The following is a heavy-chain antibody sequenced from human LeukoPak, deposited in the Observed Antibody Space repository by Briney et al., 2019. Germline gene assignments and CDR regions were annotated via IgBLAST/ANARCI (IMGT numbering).Heavy chain of an antibody. J-gene: IGHJ4*02. V-gene: IGHV4-30-4*08. Sequence: PSQTLSLTCTVSGGSISSGDYYWSWIRQPPGKGLEWIGYIYYSGSTYYNPSLKSRVTISVDTSKNQFSLRLSSVTAADTAVYYCAREGSGYFSSETNWGQGTLVTVSS. D-gene: IGHD3-22*01. CDR3: AREGSGYFSSETN. CDR2: IYYSGST. CDR1: GGSISSGDYY.